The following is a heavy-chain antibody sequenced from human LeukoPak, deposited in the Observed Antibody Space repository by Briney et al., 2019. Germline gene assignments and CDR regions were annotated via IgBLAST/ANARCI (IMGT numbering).Heavy chain of an antibody. Sequence: GASVKVSCKASGYTFTSYGISWVRQAPGQGLEWMGWISAYNGNTNYAQKLQGRVTMTTDTSTSTAYMELRSLRSDDTAVYYCARDSLLWFGELSGYFDYWGQGTLVTSPQ. D-gene: IGHD3-10*01. CDR2: ISAYNGNT. J-gene: IGHJ4*02. CDR1: GYTFTSYG. CDR3: ARDSLLWFGELSGYFDY. V-gene: IGHV1-18*01.